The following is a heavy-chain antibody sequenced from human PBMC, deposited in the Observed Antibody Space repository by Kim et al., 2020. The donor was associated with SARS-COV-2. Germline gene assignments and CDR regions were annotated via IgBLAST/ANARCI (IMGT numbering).Heavy chain of an antibody. CDR3: ARLGGVRGVIGYYYYGMDV. J-gene: IGHJ6*02. Sequence: SETLSLTCTVSGGSISSGGYYWSWIRQHPGKGLEWIGYIYYSGSTYYNPSLKSRVTISVDTSKNQFSLKLSSVTAADTAVYYCARLGGVRGVIGYYYYGMDVWGQGTTVTVSS. V-gene: IGHV4-31*03. CDR1: GGSISSGGYY. D-gene: IGHD3-10*01. CDR2: IYYSGST.